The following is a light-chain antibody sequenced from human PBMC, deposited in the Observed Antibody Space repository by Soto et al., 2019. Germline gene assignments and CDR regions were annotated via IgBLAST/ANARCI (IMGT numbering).Light chain of an antibody. CDR1: QGISSY. CDR2: AAS. Sequence: TQSPSSLSASTGDRVTITCRASQGISSYLAWYQQKPGKAPKLLIYAASTLQSGVPSSFSGSGSGTDFTLTISCLQSEDFATYYCQQYYSYPWTFGQGTKVESK. CDR3: QQYYSYPWT. J-gene: IGKJ1*01. V-gene: IGKV1-8*01.